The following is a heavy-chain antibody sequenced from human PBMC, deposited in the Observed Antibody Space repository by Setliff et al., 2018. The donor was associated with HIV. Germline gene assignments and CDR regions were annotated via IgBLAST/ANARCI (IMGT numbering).Heavy chain of an antibody. CDR2: INWNGDSK. V-gene: IGHV3-20*04. CDR1: GDFFSSDYY. J-gene: IGHJ4*02. D-gene: IGHD3-9*01. Sequence: ETLSLTCTVSGDFFSSDYYWGWIRQPPGKGLEWVSGINWNGDSKGYADSVKGRFTISRDNAKKSLYLQMNSLRGDDTAVYFCASGGYDILTGLGHWGQGTLVTVSS. CDR3: ASGGYDILTGLGH.